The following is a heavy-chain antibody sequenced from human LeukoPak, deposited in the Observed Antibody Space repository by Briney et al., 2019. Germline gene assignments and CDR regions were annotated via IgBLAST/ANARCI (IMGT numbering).Heavy chain of an antibody. Sequence: SVKVSRKASGGTFSSYAISWVRQAPGQGLEWMGRIIPIFGTANYAQKFQGRVTITTDESTSTAYMELSSLRSEDTAVYYCARDSPSRDGYNYVDYWGQGTLVTVSS. J-gene: IGHJ4*02. CDR2: IIPIFGTA. CDR1: GGTFSSYA. D-gene: IGHD5-24*01. V-gene: IGHV1-69*05. CDR3: ARDSPSRDGYNYVDY.